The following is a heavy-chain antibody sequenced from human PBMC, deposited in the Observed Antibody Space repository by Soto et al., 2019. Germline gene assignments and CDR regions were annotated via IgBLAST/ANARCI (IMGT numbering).Heavy chain of an antibody. CDR2: INPSGGST. V-gene: IGHV1-46*01. Sequence: QVQLVQSGAEVKKPGASVKVSCKASGHTFTSYYMHWVRQAPGQGLEWMGIINPSGGSTSYAQKFQGRVTMTRDTSTSTVYMELSSLRSEDTAVYYCARGSPDYYGSGSYYPGEDFDYWGQGTLVTVSS. CDR3: ARGSPDYYGSGSYYPGEDFDY. J-gene: IGHJ4*02. D-gene: IGHD3-10*01. CDR1: GHTFTSYY.